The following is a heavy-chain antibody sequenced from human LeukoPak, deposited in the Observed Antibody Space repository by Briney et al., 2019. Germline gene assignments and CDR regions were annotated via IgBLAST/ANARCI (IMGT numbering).Heavy chain of an antibody. V-gene: IGHV3-7*01. D-gene: IGHD4-23*01. J-gene: IGHJ4*01. Sequence: PGGSLRLSCAASGFTFSSYWMSWVRQAPGKGLEWVANIKQDGSQKYYVDSVKGRFSISRDNAKNTLYLQMNSLRVEDTAVYYCARGRPHGNDYWGQEPWSPSPQ. CDR1: GFTFSSYW. CDR3: ARGRPHGNDY. CDR2: IKQDGSQK.